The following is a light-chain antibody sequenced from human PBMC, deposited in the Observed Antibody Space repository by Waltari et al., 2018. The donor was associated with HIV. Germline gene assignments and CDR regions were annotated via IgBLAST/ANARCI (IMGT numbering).Light chain of an antibody. CDR3: AAWNDRLSGYV. CDR1: SSNIGRHY. Sequence: QSVLTQPPSASGTPGQRVTISCSGSSSNIGRHYVYWYQQLPGTAPKLLIYTNNQRPSGVPDRFSGSKSGTSASLAISGLRSEDEADYYCAAWNDRLSGYVFGTGIKVTV. J-gene: IGLJ1*01. CDR2: TNN. V-gene: IGLV1-47*01.